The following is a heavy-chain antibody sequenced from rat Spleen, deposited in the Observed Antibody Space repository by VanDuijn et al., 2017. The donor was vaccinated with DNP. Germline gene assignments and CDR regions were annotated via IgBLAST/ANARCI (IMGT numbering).Heavy chain of an antibody. CDR1: GITFSDHN. Sequence: EVQLVESGGGLVQPGRSLKLSCAVLGITFSDHNMAWVRQAPKKGLEWVATISSDGSDTYYRDSVKGRFTISRDNAKSTLYLQMDSLRSEDTATYYCAGRPPPTRGPFDYWGQGVTVTVSS. CDR2: ISSDGSDT. J-gene: IGHJ2*01. V-gene: IGHV5-7*01. CDR3: AGRPPPTRGPFDY. D-gene: IGHD1-4*01.